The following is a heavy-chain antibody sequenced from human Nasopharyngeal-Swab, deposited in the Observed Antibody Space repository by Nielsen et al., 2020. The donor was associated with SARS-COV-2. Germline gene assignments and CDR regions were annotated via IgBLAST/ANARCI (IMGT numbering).Heavy chain of an antibody. Sequence: GESLKISCAASGFTFDTYGISWVRQAPGKGLEWVARISGSGSGTSYGDSMKGRFTISRDNSKNIMYLEMNSVRVDDTAVYFCAKGGLSIYGDSYYFDYWGQGSLVTVSS. J-gene: IGHJ4*02. CDR3: AKGGLSIYGDSYYFDY. CDR2: ISGSGSGT. V-gene: IGHV3-23*01. CDR1: GFTFDTYG. D-gene: IGHD4-17*01.